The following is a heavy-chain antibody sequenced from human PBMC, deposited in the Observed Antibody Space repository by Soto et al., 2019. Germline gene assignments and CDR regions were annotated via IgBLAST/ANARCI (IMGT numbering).Heavy chain of an antibody. Sequence: PGGSLRLPCAASGFTFSSYAMNWVRQAPGKGLEWVSAISGSGGSTYYADSVKGRFTISRDNFKNTLYLQMNSLRAEDTAVYYCAKLRAAGGYFDRPYYFDYWGQGTLVTGSS. CDR3: AKLRAAGGYFDRPYYFDY. D-gene: IGHD3-9*01. J-gene: IGHJ4*02. CDR1: GFTFSSYA. V-gene: IGHV3-23*01. CDR2: ISGSGGST.